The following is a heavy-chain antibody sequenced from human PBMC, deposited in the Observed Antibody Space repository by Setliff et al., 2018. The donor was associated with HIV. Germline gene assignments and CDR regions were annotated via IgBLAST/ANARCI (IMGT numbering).Heavy chain of an antibody. Sequence: SETLSLTCVVSGDSIDTHSWWTWVRQPPTKGLEWIGYIFSSGSTNYNPSLKSRVTISVATSKNQFYLELTSVTAADTAVYYCARAAPYYDSRNYVGGYYYMDVWGKGTTVTVSS. CDR2: IFSSGST. D-gene: IGHD3-10*01. CDR1: GDSIDTHSW. V-gene: IGHV4-4*02. CDR3: ARAAPYYDSRNYVGGYYYMDV. J-gene: IGHJ6*03.